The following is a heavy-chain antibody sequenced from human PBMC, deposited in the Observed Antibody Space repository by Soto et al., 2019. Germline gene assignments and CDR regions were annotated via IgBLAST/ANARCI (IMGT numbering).Heavy chain of an antibody. CDR1: GVSITDYH. Sequence: SETLSLTCTVSGVSITDYHWSWIRQSPGRGLEWIGYIFSRGTPNYNPSLKSRVTISVDTSRNQFSMKLNSLTAADTAMYFCAKRFGDYVGWFDPWGQGALITVSS. D-gene: IGHD4-17*01. V-gene: IGHV4-59*01. J-gene: IGHJ5*02. CDR2: IFSRGTP. CDR3: AKRFGDYVGWFDP.